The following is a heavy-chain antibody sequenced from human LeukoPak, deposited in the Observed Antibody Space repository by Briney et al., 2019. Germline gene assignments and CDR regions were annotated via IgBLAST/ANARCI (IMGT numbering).Heavy chain of an antibody. CDR3: ARVGSSGSYYRYFDY. CDR1: GFTVSSNY. J-gene: IGHJ4*02. D-gene: IGHD1-26*01. V-gene: IGHV3-66*01. CDR2: IYSGGST. Sequence: GGSLRLSCAASGFTVSSNYMSWVRQAPGKGLEWVSVIYSGGSTYYADSVKGRFTISRDNSKNTLYLQMNSLRAEDTAVYYCARVGSSGSYYRYFDYWGQGTLVTVSS.